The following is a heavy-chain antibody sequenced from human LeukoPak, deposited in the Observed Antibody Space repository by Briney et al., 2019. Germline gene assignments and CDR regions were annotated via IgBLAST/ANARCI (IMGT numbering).Heavy chain of an antibody. CDR1: GFSLTYAGIG. Sequence: SGPTLVKPTQTLTLTCTFSGFSLTYAGIGVGWVRQPPGKALEWLAVTYWNENSRYSPSLKARLTITKDTSKNQVVLTMTNMDPVDTATYYCARNYIRAYSYGYERSSGYFDYWGQGTLVTVSS. CDR2: TYWNENS. D-gene: IGHD5-18*01. CDR3: ARNYIRAYSYGYERSSGYFDY. V-gene: IGHV2-5*01. J-gene: IGHJ4*02.